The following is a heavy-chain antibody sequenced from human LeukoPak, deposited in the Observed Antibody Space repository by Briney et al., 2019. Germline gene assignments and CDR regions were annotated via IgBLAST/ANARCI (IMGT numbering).Heavy chain of an antibody. D-gene: IGHD3-16*01. CDR1: GFIFSAYI. Sequence: GGSLRLSCATSGFIFSAYIMDWVRHTPGKGLEWIARIRKKTSKYTTEYAASVKGRFVVSRDDSKDSMALQMSGLGTEDTAVYYCTREGGEGDYTAFDMWGQGTMVTVSS. CDR2: IRKKTSKYTT. J-gene: IGHJ3*02. V-gene: IGHV3-72*01. CDR3: TREGGEGDYTAFDM.